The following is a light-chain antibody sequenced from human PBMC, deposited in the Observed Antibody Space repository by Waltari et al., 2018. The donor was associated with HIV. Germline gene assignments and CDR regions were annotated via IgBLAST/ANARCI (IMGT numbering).Light chain of an antibody. CDR2: GNS. CDR1: SSNIGAGYD. J-gene: IGLJ2*01. V-gene: IGLV1-40*01. Sequence: QSVLTQPPSVSGPPGQRVTIPCTGSSSNIGAGYDVHSYQQLPGTAPKFLILGNSNRPSGVPDRFAGSKSGTSASLTITWVQAEDEADYYCQFYDSSLSGSVFGGGTKLTVL. CDR3: QFYDSSLSGSV.